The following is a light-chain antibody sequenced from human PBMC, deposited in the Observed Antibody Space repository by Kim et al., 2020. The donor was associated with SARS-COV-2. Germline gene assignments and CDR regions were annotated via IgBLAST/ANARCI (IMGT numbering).Light chain of an antibody. CDR2: GVN. V-gene: IGLV2-14*03. J-gene: IGLJ3*02. CDR1: TSDVGGYND. CDR3: NSYTTSSTRV. Sequence: GQSIAISCAGTTSDVGGYNDVSWYQRHPGEAPKLIIYGVNNRPSVVSDRFSGTTSGSTASLTISGLQAEDEAYYYCNSYTTSSTRVFGGGTQLTVL.